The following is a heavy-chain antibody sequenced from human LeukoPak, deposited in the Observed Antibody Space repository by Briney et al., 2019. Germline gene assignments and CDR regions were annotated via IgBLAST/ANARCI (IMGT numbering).Heavy chain of an antibody. CDR2: ISHDGSND. D-gene: IGHD5-24*01. CDR3: AKDDQNGYNFSYFDY. CDR1: GFNFDNFA. V-gene: IGHV3-30*04. Sequence: PGGSLRLSCVVSGFNFDNFAMHWVRQPLGKGLEWVAVISHDGSNDYYAASVEGRFTISRDNSKNTLYLQMNRLRAEDTAVYYCAKDDQNGYNFSYFDYWGQGTLVTVSS. J-gene: IGHJ4*02.